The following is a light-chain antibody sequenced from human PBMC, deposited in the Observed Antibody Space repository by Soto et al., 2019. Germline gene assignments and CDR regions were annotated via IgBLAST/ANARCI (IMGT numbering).Light chain of an antibody. J-gene: IGLJ1*01. CDR1: SSDVGGYNY. V-gene: IGLV2-14*01. CDR2: DVT. Sequence: QSALTQPASVSGSPGQSITISCTGTSSDVGGYNYVSWYQQHPGKDPKVMIYDVTNRPSGVSNRFSGSKSGNTSSLTIAGLQSEDEADYYCSSYTSSSTIVFGTGTKLTVL. CDR3: SSYTSSSTIV.